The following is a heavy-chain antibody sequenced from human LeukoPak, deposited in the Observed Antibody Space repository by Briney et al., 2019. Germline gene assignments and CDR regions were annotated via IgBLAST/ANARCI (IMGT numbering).Heavy chain of an antibody. Sequence: ASVTVSCKASGYTFTGYYMHWVRQPPGQGLEWMGWINPNSGGTNYDQKFQVRVTMTRDTSTSTDYVELSRLRCDDTAVYYCGRDHEGVVLVFWGQGTTVTVSS. CDR2: INPNSGGT. D-gene: IGHD2-2*01. CDR3: GRDHEGVVLVF. CDR1: GYTFTGYY. J-gene: IGHJ6*02. V-gene: IGHV1-2*02.